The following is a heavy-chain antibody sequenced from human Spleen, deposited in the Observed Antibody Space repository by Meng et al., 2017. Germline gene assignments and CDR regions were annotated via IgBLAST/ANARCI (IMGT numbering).Heavy chain of an antibody. V-gene: IGHV3-23*01. CDR3: AKGDNNRWTFDY. J-gene: IGHJ4*02. D-gene: IGHD1/OR15-1a*01. Sequence: GESLKISCAASGFTVSHNYMSWVRQPPGKGLEWVSGISDSRGNTYYADSVKGRFTISRDNSKNTLYLQMNSLRAEDTAVYYCAKGDNNRWTFDYWGQGTLVTVSS. CDR1: GFTVSHNY. CDR2: ISDSRGNT.